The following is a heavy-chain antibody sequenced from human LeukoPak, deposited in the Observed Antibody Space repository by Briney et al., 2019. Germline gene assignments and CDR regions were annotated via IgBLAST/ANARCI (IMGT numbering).Heavy chain of an antibody. CDR2: ISGSGGST. CDR1: GFTFSSYA. CDR3: AKDYDSSGYYTT. D-gene: IGHD3-22*01. Sequence: AGGSLRLSCAASGFTFSSYAMSWVRQAPGKGLERVSAISGSGGSTYYADSVKGRFTISRDNSKNTLYLQMNSLRAEDTAVYYCAKDYDSSGYYTTWGQGTLVTVSS. J-gene: IGHJ5*02. V-gene: IGHV3-23*01.